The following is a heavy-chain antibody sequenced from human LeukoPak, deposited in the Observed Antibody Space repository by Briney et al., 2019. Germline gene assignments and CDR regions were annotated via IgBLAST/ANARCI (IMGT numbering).Heavy chain of an antibody. CDR1: GFTFSSYE. V-gene: IGHV3-48*03. J-gene: IGHJ5*02. CDR2: ISSSGSTI. CDR3: AREGTTQWFDP. Sequence: GGSLRLSCAASGFTFSSYEMNWVRQAPGKGLEGVSYISSSGSTIYYADSVKGRFTISRDNAKNSLYLQMNSLRAEDTAVYYCAREGTTQWFDPWGQGTLVTVSS. D-gene: IGHD4-11*01.